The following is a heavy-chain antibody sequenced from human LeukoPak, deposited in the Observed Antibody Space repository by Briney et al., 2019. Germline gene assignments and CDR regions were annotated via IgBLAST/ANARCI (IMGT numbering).Heavy chain of an antibody. J-gene: IGHJ4*02. CDR2: IYYSGST. D-gene: IGHD5-12*01. Sequence: SETLSLTCTVSGVSISSGDYYWSWIRQPPGKGLEWIGYIYYSGSTYYNPSLKSRVTISVDTSKNQFSLKLSSVTAAYTAVYYCARVVLHGGYVLEWGQGTLVTVSS. V-gene: IGHV4-30-4*01. CDR1: GVSISSGDYY. CDR3: ARVVLHGGYVLE.